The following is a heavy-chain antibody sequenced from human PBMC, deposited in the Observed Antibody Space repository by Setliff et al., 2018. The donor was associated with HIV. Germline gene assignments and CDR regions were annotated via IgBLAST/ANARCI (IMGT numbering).Heavy chain of an antibody. CDR3: ARVPPLKAFGGVISLYYFDY. Sequence: SETLSLTCTVSGGSISSGGYYWSWIRQHPGKGLEWIGYIYYSGSTYYNPSLKSRATISVDTSKNRFSLKLSSVTAADTAVYYCARVPPLKAFGGVISLYYFDYWGQGTLVTVSS. D-gene: IGHD3-16*02. CDR1: GGSISSGGYY. J-gene: IGHJ4*02. CDR2: IYYSGST. V-gene: IGHV4-31*03.